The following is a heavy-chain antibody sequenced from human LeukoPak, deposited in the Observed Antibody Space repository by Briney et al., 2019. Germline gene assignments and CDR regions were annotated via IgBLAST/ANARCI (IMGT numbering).Heavy chain of an antibody. Sequence: PGGSLRLSCAASGFTFGSYWMRWVRQAPGKGLVWVSRINSVGSSTDYADSVKGRFTMSRDNAKNTLFLQMSSLRAEDTAIYYCAGGLSVNWFDPWGQGTLVTVSP. CDR3: AGGLSVNWFDP. CDR1: GFTFGSYW. V-gene: IGHV3-74*01. J-gene: IGHJ5*02. CDR2: INSVGSST. D-gene: IGHD3-16*01.